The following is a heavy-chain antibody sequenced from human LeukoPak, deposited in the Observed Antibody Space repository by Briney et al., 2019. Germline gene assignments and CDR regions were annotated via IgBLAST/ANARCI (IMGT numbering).Heavy chain of an antibody. CDR3: ARKIASQGDNWFDP. CDR2: INDNGGT. J-gene: IGHJ5*02. Sequence: PSQTLSLTCTVSGGSISSGDYYWSWIRQPPGKGLEWVAEINDNGGTNYNPSLKSRVITSVDTSTNQFSLKMNSVTAADTAVYYCARKIASQGDNWFDPWGQGILVTVSS. CDR1: GGSISSGDYY. V-gene: IGHV4-30-4*01. D-gene: IGHD2-2*01.